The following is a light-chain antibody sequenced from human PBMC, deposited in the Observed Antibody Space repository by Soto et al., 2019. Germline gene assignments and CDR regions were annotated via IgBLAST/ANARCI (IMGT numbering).Light chain of an antibody. V-gene: IGLV2-11*01. Sequence: QSALTQSRSVSGSPGQSVTISCTGTSSDVGGYNFVSWYQQYPGKAPKLIIYDVTKRPSGVPDRFSGSKSGNTASLTISGLQTDYEAVYYCCSYAGSYTHVFGTGTKVTVL. J-gene: IGLJ1*01. CDR2: DVT. CDR3: CSYAGSYTHV. CDR1: SSDVGGYNF.